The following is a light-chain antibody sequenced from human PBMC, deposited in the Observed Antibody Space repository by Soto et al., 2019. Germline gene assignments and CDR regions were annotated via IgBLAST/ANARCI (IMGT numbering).Light chain of an antibody. Sequence: QSVLPQPASVSGSPGQSITISCTGTSSNFGSYKLVSWYQQHPGKAPKLMIFEVNKRPSGVSNRFSGSKSGNTASLTISGLKVEDEADYYCCSSGGSPTYVFGTGTKVTVL. CDR2: EVN. CDR1: SSNFGSYKL. CDR3: CSSGGSPTYV. J-gene: IGLJ1*01. V-gene: IGLV2-23*02.